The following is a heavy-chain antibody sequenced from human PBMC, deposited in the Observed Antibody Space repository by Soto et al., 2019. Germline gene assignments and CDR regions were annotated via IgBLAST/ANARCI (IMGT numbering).Heavy chain of an antibody. D-gene: IGHD2-15*01. CDR1: GGIFSSHA. V-gene: IGHV1-69*06. CDR2: IVPIFGTS. CDR3: ASDLVVVVAVPDDYYYGLDV. J-gene: IGHJ6*02. Sequence: QVQLVQSGADVEKPGSSVKVSCKASGGIFSSHAITWVRQAPGQGLEWMGGIVPIFGTSNYAEHFQGRVTITADKSTSTAYMELSSLRSEDPAVYFCASDLVVVVAVPDDYYYGLDVWGQVTPVTVSS.